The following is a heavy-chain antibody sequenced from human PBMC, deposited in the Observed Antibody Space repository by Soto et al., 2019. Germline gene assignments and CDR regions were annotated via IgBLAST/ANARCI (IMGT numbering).Heavy chain of an antibody. D-gene: IGHD3-9*01. Sequence: GGSLILSCAASGFTFSSYAMNWVRQAPGKGLEWVSAISGSGGSTYYADSVKGRFTISRDNSKNTLYLQMNSLRAEDTAVHFCANPPTYYDILTGYYSRAFYDYWGQGTLVTVSS. J-gene: IGHJ4*02. CDR2: ISGSGGST. CDR1: GFTFSSYA. V-gene: IGHV3-23*01. CDR3: ANPPTYYDILTGYYSRAFYDY.